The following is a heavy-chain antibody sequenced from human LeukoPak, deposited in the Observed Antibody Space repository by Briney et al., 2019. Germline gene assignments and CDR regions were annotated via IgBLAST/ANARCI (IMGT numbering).Heavy chain of an antibody. J-gene: IGHJ4*02. CDR2: ISWNSGSI. CDR1: GFTFDDCA. V-gene: IGHV3-9*01. Sequence: GGSLRLSCAASGFTFDDCAMHWVRQAPGKGLEWVSGISWNSGSIGYADSVKGRFTTSRDNAKNSLYLQMNSLRAEDTALYYCAKGPLGYCSSTSCYPGLSYFDYWGQGTLVTVSS. D-gene: IGHD2-2*01. CDR3: AKGPLGYCSSTSCYPGLSYFDY.